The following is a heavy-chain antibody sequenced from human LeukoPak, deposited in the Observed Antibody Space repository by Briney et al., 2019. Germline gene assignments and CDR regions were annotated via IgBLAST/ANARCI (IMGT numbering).Heavy chain of an antibody. CDR2: TYYRSKWYN. V-gene: IGHV6-1*01. Sequence: SQTLSLTCAISGDIVSSNSAAWNWIRQSPSRGLEWLGRTYYRSKWYNDYAVSVKSRITINPDTSKNQFSLQLNSVTPEDTAVYYCARISYDSSGYYPGAFDYWGQGTLVTVSS. CDR3: ARISYDSSGYYPGAFDY. J-gene: IGHJ4*02. CDR1: GDIVSSNSAA. D-gene: IGHD3-22*01.